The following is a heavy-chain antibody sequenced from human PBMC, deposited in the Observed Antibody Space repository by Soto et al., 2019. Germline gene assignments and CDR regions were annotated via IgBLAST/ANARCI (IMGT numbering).Heavy chain of an antibody. D-gene: IGHD2-15*01. CDR1: GHTFSNYY. CDR2: INPSGGNT. V-gene: IGHV1-46*01. CDR3: ARDLGGWPDY. Sequence: ASVKVSCKASGHTFSNYYIHWVRQAPGQRLEWMGRINPSGGNTRYPQKFQGRVTITRDTSASTAYMELSSLRSEDTAVYYCARDLGGWPDYWGQGTLVTVSS. J-gene: IGHJ4*02.